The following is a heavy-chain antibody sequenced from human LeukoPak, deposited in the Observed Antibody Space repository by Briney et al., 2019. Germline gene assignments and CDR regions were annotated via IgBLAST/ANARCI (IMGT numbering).Heavy chain of an antibody. CDR3: ALAGYSYGKDY. CDR2: INHSGST. J-gene: IGHJ4*02. D-gene: IGHD5-18*01. CDR1: GGSFSGYY. Sequence: SETLSLTCAVYGGSFSGYYWSWIRQPPGKGLEWIGEINHSGSTNYNPSLKSRITISVDTSKNQFSLKLSSVTAADTAVYYCALAGYSYGKDYWGQGTLVTVSS. V-gene: IGHV4-34*01.